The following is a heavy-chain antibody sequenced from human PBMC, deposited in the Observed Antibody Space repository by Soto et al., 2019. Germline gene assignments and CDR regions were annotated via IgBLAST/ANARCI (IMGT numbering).Heavy chain of an antibody. J-gene: IGHJ3*02. D-gene: IGHD3-22*01. CDR2: IYYSGST. CDR3: ARRITMIVGTYAFDI. V-gene: IGHV4-31*03. CDR1: GGSISSGGYY. Sequence: QVQLQESGPGLVKPSQTLSLTCTVSGGSISSGGYYWSWIRQHPGKGLEWIGYIYYSGSTYYNPSLKSRVTISVDTSKNQFSQKLSSVTAADTAVYYCARRITMIVGTYAFDIWGQGTMVTVSS.